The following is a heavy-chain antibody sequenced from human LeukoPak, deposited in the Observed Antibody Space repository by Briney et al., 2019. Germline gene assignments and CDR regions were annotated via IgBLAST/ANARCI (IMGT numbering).Heavy chain of an antibody. CDR1: GYTITDYY. J-gene: IGHJ4*02. D-gene: IGHD6-13*01. CDR3: AREGGYSSSWYGNDHDY. Sequence: ASVKVSCKASGYTITDYYLHWVRQAPGQGLEWMGWIIPNTGGTNYAQKFQDWVTMSSDTSISTAYMELSSLRSDDTAVYYCAREGGYSSSWYGNDHDYWGQGTLVTVSS. CDR2: IIPNTGGT. V-gene: IGHV1-2*04.